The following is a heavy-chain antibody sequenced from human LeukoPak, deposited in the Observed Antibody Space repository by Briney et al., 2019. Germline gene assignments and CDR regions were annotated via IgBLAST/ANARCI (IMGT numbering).Heavy chain of an antibody. Sequence: GGSLRLSCAASGFTFSSYAMHWVRQAPGKGLEWVAVISYDGSNKYYADSVKGRFTISRDNSKNTLYLQMNSLRAEDSAVYYCARGPPVVGATAAFPFDYWGQGTLVTVSS. CDR2: ISYDGSNK. J-gene: IGHJ4*02. V-gene: IGHV3-30-3*01. CDR1: GFTFSSYA. CDR3: ARGPPVVGATAAFPFDY. D-gene: IGHD1-26*01.